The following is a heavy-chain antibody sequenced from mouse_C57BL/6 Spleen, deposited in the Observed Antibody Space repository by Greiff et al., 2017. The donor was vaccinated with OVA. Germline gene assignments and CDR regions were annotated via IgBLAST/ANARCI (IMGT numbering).Heavy chain of an antibody. CDR1: GFTFSDYG. D-gene: IGHD2-5*01. Sequence: EVMLVESGGGLVKPGGSLKLSCAASGFTFSDYGMHWVRQAPEKGLEWVAYISSGSSTIYYADTVKGRFTISRDNAKNTLFLQMTSLRSEDTAMYYCAKGRYSNYAMDYWGQGTSVTVSS. CDR2: ISSGSSTI. CDR3: AKGRYSNYAMDY. V-gene: IGHV5-17*01. J-gene: IGHJ4*01.